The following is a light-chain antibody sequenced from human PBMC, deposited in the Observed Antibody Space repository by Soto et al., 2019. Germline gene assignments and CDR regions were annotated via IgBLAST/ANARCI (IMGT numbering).Light chain of an antibody. CDR3: QQSHSAPLT. J-gene: IGKJ4*01. CDR1: QTIGNY. CDR2: GAS. V-gene: IGKV1-39*01. Sequence: DIQMTQSPSSLSASVGDRVAITCRASQTIGNYLNWYQKSPGKAPRLLIHGASSLQSGVPTRFSGSGSGTEFTLTITGLLSDDFATYFCQQSHSAPLTFGGGTKVEVK.